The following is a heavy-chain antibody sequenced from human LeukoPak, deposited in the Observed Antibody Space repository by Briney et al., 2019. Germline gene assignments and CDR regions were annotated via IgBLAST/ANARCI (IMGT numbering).Heavy chain of an antibody. V-gene: IGHV4-59*08. CDR2: IYYSGST. Sequence: PSETLSLTCTVSGGSISSYYWSWIRQPPGKGLEWIGYIYYSGSTNYNPSLKSRVTISVDTSKYQFSLKLSSVTAADTAVYYCARLENYYYYGMDVWGQGTTVTVSS. J-gene: IGHJ6*02. CDR1: GGSISSYY. CDR3: ARLENYYYYGMDV. D-gene: IGHD1-1*01.